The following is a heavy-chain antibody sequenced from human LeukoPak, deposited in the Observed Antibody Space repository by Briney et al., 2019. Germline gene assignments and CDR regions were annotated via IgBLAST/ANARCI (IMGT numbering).Heavy chain of an antibody. V-gene: IGHV3-30*04. Sequence: PGGSLRLSCAASGFTFNNYVMHWVRQAPGKGLEWVAVTSSDGNNKFYADSVKGRFTISRDNSKNTLYLQVNSLRAEDTAVYYCAKGGKWDVTPFDYWGQGTLVTVSS. J-gene: IGHJ4*02. CDR3: AKGGKWDVTPFDY. CDR1: GFTFNNYV. D-gene: IGHD1-26*01. CDR2: TSSDGNNK.